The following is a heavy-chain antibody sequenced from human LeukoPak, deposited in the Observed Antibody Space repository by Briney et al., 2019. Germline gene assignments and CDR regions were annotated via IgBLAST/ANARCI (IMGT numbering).Heavy chain of an antibody. D-gene: IGHD3-9*01. V-gene: IGHV4-4*07. CDR3: ARAVDPLAYFDL. J-gene: IGHJ2*01. Sequence: PSQTLSLTCTVSGGSISSYCWSWIRQPAGKGLEWIGHIYTSGSTNYNPSLKSRVTMSVDTSKNQFSLKLSAVTAADTAVYYCARAVDPLAYFDLWGRGTLVTVSS. CDR2: IYTSGST. CDR1: GGSISSYC.